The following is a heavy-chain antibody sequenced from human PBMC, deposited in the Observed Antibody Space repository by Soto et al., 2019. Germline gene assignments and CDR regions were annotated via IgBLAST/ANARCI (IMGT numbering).Heavy chain of an antibody. CDR3: ARGPKLMVYAIYGWFDP. D-gene: IGHD2-8*01. V-gene: IGHV3-21*01. CDR1: GFTFSSYS. J-gene: IGHJ5*02. Sequence: SLRLSCAASGFTFSSYSMNWVRQAPGKGLEWVSSISSSSSYIYYADSVKGRFTISRDNAKNSLYLQMNSLRAEDTAVYYCARGPKLMVYAIYGWFDPWGQGTLVTVSS. CDR2: ISSSSSYI.